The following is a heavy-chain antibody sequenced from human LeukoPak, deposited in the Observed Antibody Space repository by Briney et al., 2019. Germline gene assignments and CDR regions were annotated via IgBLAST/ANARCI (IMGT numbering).Heavy chain of an antibody. CDR2: ISSIGGAT. D-gene: IGHD1-26*01. Sequence: GGSLRLSCAASGFIFSNDAIHWVRQAPGKGLEWVSGISSIGGATFYAESAKGRFTISRDNSKNTAYLQVNSLRADETAIYDCVGAPPPHNFDYWGQGTLVTVSS. CDR1: GFIFSNDA. J-gene: IGHJ4*02. V-gene: IGHV3-23*01. CDR3: VGAPPPHNFDY.